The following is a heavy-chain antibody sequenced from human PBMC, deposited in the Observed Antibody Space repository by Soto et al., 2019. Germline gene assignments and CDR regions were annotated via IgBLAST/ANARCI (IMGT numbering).Heavy chain of an antibody. CDR3: ARGPSIAARLDLRWFDP. D-gene: IGHD6-6*01. V-gene: IGHV3-30-3*01. CDR2: ISYDGSNK. J-gene: IGHJ5*02. Sequence: GGSLRLSCAASGFTFSSYAMHWVRQAPGKGLEWVAVISYDGSNKYYADSVKGRFTISRDNSKNTLYLQMNSLRAEDTAVYYCARGPSIAARLDLRWFDPWGQGTLVTVSS. CDR1: GFTFSSYA.